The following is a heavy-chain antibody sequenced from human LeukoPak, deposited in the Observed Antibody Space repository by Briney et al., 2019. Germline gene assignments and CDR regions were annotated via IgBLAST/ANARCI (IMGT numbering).Heavy chain of an antibody. CDR3: ARVGAVDY. Sequence: ASETLSLTCTVSGGSFSSGCYYWAWIRQPPGKGLEWIGSIYYSGSTYSNPSLKSRVTISVDTSKNQFSLKLSSVTAADTAVYYCARVGAVDYWGQGTLVTVSS. D-gene: IGHD1-26*01. CDR1: GGSFSSGCYY. CDR2: IYYSGST. J-gene: IGHJ4*02. V-gene: IGHV4-39*07.